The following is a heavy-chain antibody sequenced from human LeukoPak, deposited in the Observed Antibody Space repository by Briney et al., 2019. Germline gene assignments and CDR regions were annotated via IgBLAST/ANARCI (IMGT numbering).Heavy chain of an antibody. J-gene: IGHJ5*02. V-gene: IGHV3-11*06. D-gene: IGHD3-10*01. CDR2: ISSSSSYT. Sequence: GGSLRLSCAASGFTFSDYYMSWIRQAPGKGLEWVPYISSSSSYTNYADSVKGRFTISRDNAKNSLYLQMNSLRAEDTAVYYCARYRQLKDWFDPWGQGTLVTVSS. CDR1: GFTFSDYY. CDR3: ARYRQLKDWFDP.